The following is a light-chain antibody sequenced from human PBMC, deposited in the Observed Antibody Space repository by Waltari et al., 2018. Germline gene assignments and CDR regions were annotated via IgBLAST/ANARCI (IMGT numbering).Light chain of an antibody. J-gene: IGLJ2*01. V-gene: IGLV2-14*01. CDR3: SSYTSSSTFSVV. CDR1: SSDVGGYNY. CDR2: EVS. Sequence: QSALTQPASVSGSPGQPITISCTGTSSDVGGYNYVSWYQQHPGKAPKLMIYEVSNRPSGVSNRFSGSKSGNTASLTISGLQAEDEADYSCSSYTSSSTFSVVFGGGTKLTVL.